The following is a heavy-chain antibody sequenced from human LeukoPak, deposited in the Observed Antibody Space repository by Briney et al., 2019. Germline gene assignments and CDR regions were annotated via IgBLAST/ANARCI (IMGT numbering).Heavy chain of an antibody. CDR3: ARVVGAAFRPFDY. V-gene: IGHV4-38-2*02. Sequence: SETLSLTCTVSGYSISSGYYWGWSRQPPGKVLEWIGSIYHSGSTYYNPPLKSRVTISVDTSKNQFSLKLSSVTAADTAVYYCARVVGAAFRPFDYWGQGTLVTVSS. J-gene: IGHJ4*02. CDR2: IYHSGST. D-gene: IGHD1-26*01. CDR1: GYSISSGYY.